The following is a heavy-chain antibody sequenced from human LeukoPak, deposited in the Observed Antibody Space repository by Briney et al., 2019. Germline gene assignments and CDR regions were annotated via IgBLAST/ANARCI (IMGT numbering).Heavy chain of an antibody. D-gene: IGHD1-26*01. CDR3: ARAPKFRLVGVPKGPFDP. CDR2: ISNSGSTI. Sequence: GGSLRLSCAASGFTFSDYYMSWIRQAPGKGLEWVSYISNSGSTIYYADSVKGRFFISRDNAKNSLYLQMNSLRAEDTAVYYCARAPKFRLVGVPKGPFDPWGQGTLVTVSS. CDR1: GFTFSDYY. J-gene: IGHJ5*02. V-gene: IGHV3-11*01.